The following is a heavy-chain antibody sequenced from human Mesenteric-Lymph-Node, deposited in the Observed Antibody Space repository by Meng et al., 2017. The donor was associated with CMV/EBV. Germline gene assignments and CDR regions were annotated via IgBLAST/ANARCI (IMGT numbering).Heavy chain of an antibody. CDR1: GGSIVPSY. J-gene: IGHJ2*01. CDR3: ARQGGGSWIHNWYFDL. Sequence: GGSIVPSYFAWTRPPPGKDLEWFGYIYYRGSTPHNPSLKSRVTISIDRSKNQFSLTLTSVTAADTAVYYCARQGGGSWIHNWYFDLWGRGTLVTVSS. CDR2: IYYRGST. D-gene: IGHD5-18*01. V-gene: IGHV4-59*08.